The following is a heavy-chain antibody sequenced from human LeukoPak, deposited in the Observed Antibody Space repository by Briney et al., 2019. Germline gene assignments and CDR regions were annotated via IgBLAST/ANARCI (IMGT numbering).Heavy chain of an antibody. Sequence: GGSLRLSCAASGFTFNSYNMNWVRQAPGKGLEWVSYISSSSSTIYYADSVKGRFTISRDSAKTSLFLQMNSLRDEDTAVYYCARAYSSSSGRDAFDGWGLGTLVTVSS. CDR3: ARAYSSSSGRDAFDG. J-gene: IGHJ3*01. D-gene: IGHD6-6*01. V-gene: IGHV3-48*02. CDR2: ISSSSSTI. CDR1: GFTFNSYN.